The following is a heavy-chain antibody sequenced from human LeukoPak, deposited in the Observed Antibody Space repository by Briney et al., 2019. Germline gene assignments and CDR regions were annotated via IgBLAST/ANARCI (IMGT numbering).Heavy chain of an antibody. Sequence: ASVKVSCKASGYTFTGYYMHWVRQAPGQGLEWMGWINPNSGGTNYAQKFQGRVTMTRDTSISTAYMELSRLRSDDTAVYYCARSSEYYYYGMDVWGQGTTVTVSS. CDR3: ARSSEYYYYGMDV. CDR2: INPNSGGT. J-gene: IGHJ6*02. V-gene: IGHV1-2*02. CDR1: GYTFTGYY.